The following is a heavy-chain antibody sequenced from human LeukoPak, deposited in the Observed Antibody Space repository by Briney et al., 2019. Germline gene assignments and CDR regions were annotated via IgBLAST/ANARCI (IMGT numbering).Heavy chain of an antibody. J-gene: IGHJ4*02. Sequence: SVKVSCTASGYTFTSYDINWVRQAPGQGLEWMGGIIPIFGTANYAQKFQGRVTITADESTSTAYMELSSLRSEDTAVYYCARGSGDYVWGSYRGFDYWGQGTLVTVSS. V-gene: IGHV1-69*13. CDR2: IIPIFGTA. D-gene: IGHD3-16*02. CDR3: ARGSGDYVWGSYRGFDY. CDR1: GYTFTSYD.